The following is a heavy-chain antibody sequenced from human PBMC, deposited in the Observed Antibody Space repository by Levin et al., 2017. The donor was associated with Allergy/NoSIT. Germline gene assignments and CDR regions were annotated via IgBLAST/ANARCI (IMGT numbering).Heavy chain of an antibody. V-gene: IGHV4-34*01. Sequence: GSLRLSCAVYGGSFSGYYWSWIRQPPGKGLEWIGEINHSGSTNYNPSLKSRVTISVDTSKNQFSLKLSSVTAADTAVYYCARARKGGAGGYWGQGTLVTVSS. D-gene: IGHD1-14*01. CDR1: GGSFSGYY. CDR3: ARARKGGAGGY. J-gene: IGHJ4*02. CDR2: INHSGST.